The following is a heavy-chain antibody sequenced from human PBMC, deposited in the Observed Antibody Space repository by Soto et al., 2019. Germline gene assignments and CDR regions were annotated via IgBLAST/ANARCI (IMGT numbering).Heavy chain of an antibody. D-gene: IGHD3-16*01. CDR3: ARNIMITFGGPLDV. CDR2: IIPIFGTA. V-gene: IGHV1-69*01. J-gene: IGHJ6*02. Sequence: GQGLEWMGGIIPIFGTANYAQKFQGRVTITADESTSTAYMELSSLRSEDTAVYYCARNIMITFGGPLDVWGQGTTVTVSS.